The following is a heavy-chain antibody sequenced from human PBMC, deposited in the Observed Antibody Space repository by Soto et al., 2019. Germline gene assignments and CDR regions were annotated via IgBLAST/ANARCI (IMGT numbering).Heavy chain of an antibody. V-gene: IGHV1-69*01. D-gene: IGHD3-22*01. CDR1: GGTFSSYA. Sequence: QVQLVQSGAEVKKSGSSVKVSCKASGGTFSSYAISWVRQAPGQGLEWMGGIIPIFGTANYAQKFQGRVTITADESTSTAYMELSSLRSEDTAVYYCASVTSYYYDSSGWFDPWGQGTLVTVSS. CDR3: ASVTSYYYDSSGWFDP. J-gene: IGHJ5*02. CDR2: IIPIFGTA.